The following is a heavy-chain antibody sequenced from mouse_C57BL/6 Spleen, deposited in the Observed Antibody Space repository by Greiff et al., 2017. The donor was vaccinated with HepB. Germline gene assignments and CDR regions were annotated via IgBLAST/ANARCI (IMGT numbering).Heavy chain of an antibody. D-gene: IGHD1-1*01. CDR3: ARGYGSSPYYYAMDY. CDR1: GYTFTSYW. CDR2: IDPSDSET. V-gene: IGHV1-52*01. Sequence: QVQLQQPGAELVRPGSSVKLSCKASGYTFTSYWMHWVKQRPIQGLEWIGNIDPSDSETHYNQKFKDKATLTVDKSSSTAYMQLSSLTSEDSAVYYCARGYGSSPYYYAMDYWGQGTSVTVSS. J-gene: IGHJ4*01.